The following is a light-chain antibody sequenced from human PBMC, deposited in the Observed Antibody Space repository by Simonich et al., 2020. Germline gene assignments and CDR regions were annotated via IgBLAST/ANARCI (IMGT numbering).Light chain of an antibody. CDR1: SSDVGGYNY. V-gene: IGLV2-14*01. CDR3: SSYTSSSTLV. J-gene: IGLJ3*02. Sequence: QSALTQPASVSGSPGQSITFSCTGTSSDVGGYNYVSSYQQHPGKAPKLMIYDVSKRPSGVSNRFSGSKSGNTASLTISGLQAEDEADYYCSSYTSSSTLVFGGGTKLTVL. CDR2: DVS.